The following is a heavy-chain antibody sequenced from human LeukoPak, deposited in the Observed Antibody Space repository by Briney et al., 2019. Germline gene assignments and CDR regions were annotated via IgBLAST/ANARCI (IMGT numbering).Heavy chain of an antibody. J-gene: IGHJ6*03. Sequence: GASVKVSCKASGYTFTSYGISWVRQAPGQGLEWMGWIGAYNGNTNYTQKLQGRVTMTTDTSTSTAYMELRSLRSDDTAVYYCARDLDIVVVVAATDYYYYYMDVWGKGTTVTVSS. CDR1: GYTFTSYG. CDR2: IGAYNGNT. CDR3: ARDLDIVVVVAATDYYYYYMDV. D-gene: IGHD2-15*01. V-gene: IGHV1-18*01.